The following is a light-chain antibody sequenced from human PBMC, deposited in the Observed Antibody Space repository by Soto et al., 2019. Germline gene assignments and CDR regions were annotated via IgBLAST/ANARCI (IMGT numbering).Light chain of an antibody. V-gene: IGKV1-33*01. Sequence: DIQMTQSPSSLSASVGDRVTITCQASQDINNSLNWYQQKPGKAPKLLIYDASNLETGVPSRFSGSGSGTDFTFTISSLQPEDFATYYCQQCDHLPPTFGQGTRLEMK. CDR3: QQCDHLPPT. J-gene: IGKJ5*01. CDR1: QDINNS. CDR2: DAS.